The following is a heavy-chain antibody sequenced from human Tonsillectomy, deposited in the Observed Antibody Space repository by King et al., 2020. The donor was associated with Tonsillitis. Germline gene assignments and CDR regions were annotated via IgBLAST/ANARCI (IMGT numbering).Heavy chain of an antibody. V-gene: IGHV4-59*01. CDR3: ARGGSAGFFVDAFDI. D-gene: IGHD6-19*01. Sequence: HVQLQESGPGLVKPSETLSLTCTVSGGSISSYYWNWIRQPPGKALECIGYMYYTGSANYNPSLKSRVTMSVDTSKNQFSLKLSSVTAADTAVYFCARGGSAGFFVDAFDIWGQGTMVTVSS. CDR2: MYYTGSA. J-gene: IGHJ3*02. CDR1: GGSISSYY.